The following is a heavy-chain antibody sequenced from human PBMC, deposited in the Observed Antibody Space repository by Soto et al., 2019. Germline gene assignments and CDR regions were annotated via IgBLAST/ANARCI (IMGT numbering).Heavy chain of an antibody. V-gene: IGHV3-21*01. Sequence: GGSVRLSCAASGFTFSSYSMSWVRQAPGKGLEWVSSISSSSGYIYYADSLKGRFTISRDNAKKSVYLQVNSLRAEDTAVYYCARGAVAGAGIPTYYFDYWGHGTLVTVSS. CDR1: GFTFSSYS. CDR3: ARGAVAGAGIPTYYFDY. CDR2: ISSSSGYI. J-gene: IGHJ4*01. D-gene: IGHD6-13*01.